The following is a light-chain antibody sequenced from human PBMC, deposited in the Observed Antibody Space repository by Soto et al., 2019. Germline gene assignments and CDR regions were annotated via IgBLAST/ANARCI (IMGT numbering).Light chain of an antibody. CDR2: GTS. Sequence: DIQMTQSPSSLSASVGDRVTITCQASQDISNYLNWYQQKPGKAPRLLIYGTSSLQSGVPSRFSGSGSGTDFTLSISSLQPEDFATYYCQQSYTFPYNFGQGTKLEMK. CDR1: QDISNY. J-gene: IGKJ2*01. CDR3: QQSYTFPYN. V-gene: IGKV1-39*01.